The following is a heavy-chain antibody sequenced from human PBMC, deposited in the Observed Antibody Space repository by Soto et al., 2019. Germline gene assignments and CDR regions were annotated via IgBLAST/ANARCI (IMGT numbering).Heavy chain of an antibody. J-gene: IGHJ4*02. CDR2: ISGSGGST. D-gene: IGHD3-22*01. CDR1: GFTFSSYA. CDR3: AKGDTYYYDSSGYYALDY. V-gene: IGHV3-23*01. Sequence: GGSLRLSCAASGFTFSSYAMSWVRQAPGKGLEWVSAISGSGGSTYYADSVKGRFTISRDNSKNTLYLQMNSLRAEDTAVYYCAKGDTYYYDSSGYYALDYWGQGTLVTVSS.